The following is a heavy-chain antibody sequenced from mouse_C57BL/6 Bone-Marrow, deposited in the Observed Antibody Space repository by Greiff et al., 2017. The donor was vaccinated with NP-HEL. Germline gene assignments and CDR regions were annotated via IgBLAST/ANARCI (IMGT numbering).Heavy chain of an antibody. CDR1: GFSLSTSGMG. CDR3: ARRARGYYYGSSPYWYFDV. J-gene: IGHJ1*03. Sequence: QVTLKECGPGILQSSQTLSLTCSFSGFSLSTSGMGVSWIRQPSGKGLEWLAHIYWDDDKRYNPSLKSRLTISKDTSRNQVFLKITSVDTADTATYYCARRARGYYYGSSPYWYFDVWGTGTTVTVSS. CDR2: IYWDDDK. D-gene: IGHD1-1*01. V-gene: IGHV8-12*01.